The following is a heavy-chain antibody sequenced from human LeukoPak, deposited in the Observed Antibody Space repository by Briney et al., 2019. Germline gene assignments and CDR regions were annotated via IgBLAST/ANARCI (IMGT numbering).Heavy chain of an antibody. V-gene: IGHV4-59*07. D-gene: IGHD5-24*01. CDR1: GGSINSYY. Sequence: SDTLSLTCTVSGGSINSYYSSWIRQPPGKGLEWIGYIYYSGSTNYNPSLKSRVTISVDTSKNQFSLKMSSVTAADTAVYYCARARDGHINNWFDPWGQGTLVTVSS. CDR3: ARARDGHINNWFDP. J-gene: IGHJ5*02. CDR2: IYYSGST.